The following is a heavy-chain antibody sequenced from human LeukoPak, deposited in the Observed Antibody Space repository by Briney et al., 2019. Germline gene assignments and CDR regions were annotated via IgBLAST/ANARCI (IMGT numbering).Heavy chain of an antibody. J-gene: IGHJ4*02. CDR2: ISWNSGSI. D-gene: IGHD3-10*01. CDR3: AKGKLGGALLLYGSGRYFDY. Sequence: GGSLRLSCAASGFTFYDYAMHWVRQAPGKGLEWVSGISWNSGSIGYADSVKGRFTISRDNAKNSLYLQMNSLRAEDTSMYYCAKGKLGGALLLYGSGRYFDYWGQGTLVTVSS. CDR1: GFTFYDYA. V-gene: IGHV3-9*01.